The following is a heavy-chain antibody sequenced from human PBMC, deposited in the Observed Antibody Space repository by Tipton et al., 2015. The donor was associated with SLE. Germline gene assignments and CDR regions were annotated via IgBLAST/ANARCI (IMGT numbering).Heavy chain of an antibody. Sequence: TLSLTCTVSGDSISGDYWSWIRQPAGKGLDWIGYIYYSGSTNYNPSLKSRVTISVDTSKNQFSLQLSSVTAADTTVYYCARFYMGPIDSWGQRTLVTVSS. CDR3: ARFYMGPIDS. CDR1: GDSISGDY. CDR2: IYYSGST. V-gene: IGHV4-59*12. J-gene: IGHJ4*02.